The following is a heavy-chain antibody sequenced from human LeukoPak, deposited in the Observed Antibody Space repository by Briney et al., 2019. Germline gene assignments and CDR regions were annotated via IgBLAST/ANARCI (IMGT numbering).Heavy chain of an antibody. CDR3: ARAPEPTTNGFDY. D-gene: IGHD1-14*01. CDR2: ISYSGRT. Sequence: SETLSLTCTVSDGSISSNSYYWGWIRQPPGKGLEWIGSISYSGRTYYNPSLESRVTISVDASKNQFSLELNSVTAADTAVYYCARAPEPTTNGFDYWGQGILVTVSS. CDR1: DGSISSNSYY. V-gene: IGHV4-39*01. J-gene: IGHJ4*02.